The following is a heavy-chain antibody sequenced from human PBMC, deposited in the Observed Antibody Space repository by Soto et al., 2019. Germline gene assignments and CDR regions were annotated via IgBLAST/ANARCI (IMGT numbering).Heavy chain of an antibody. CDR2: MNPNSGNT. J-gene: IGHJ5*02. V-gene: IGHV1-8*01. Sequence: QVQLVQSGAEVKKPGASVKVSCKASGYTFTSYDINWVRQATGQGLEWMGWMNPNSGNTGYAQKIQGRVTMTRNTSISTAYMELSSLRSEDTAVYYCAREGDCSGGSCYSFYWFDPWGQGTLVTVSS. D-gene: IGHD2-15*01. CDR1: GYTFTSYD. CDR3: AREGDCSGGSCYSFYWFDP.